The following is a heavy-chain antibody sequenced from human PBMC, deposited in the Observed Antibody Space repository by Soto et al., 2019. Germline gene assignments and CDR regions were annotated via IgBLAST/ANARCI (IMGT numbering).Heavy chain of an antibody. CDR3: ARGDSPISGTYLSCFDQ. D-gene: IGHD1-26*01. CDR2: VHSSGTT. Sequence: QVQLQESGPGLVKPSETLSLTCTVSGVSISTSNYYWGWIRQPPGKGLEWIGNVHSSGTTYYNPSLKTRLTIFVDTSKNQFSLKLTSVSAADTAVYYCARGDSPISGTYLSCFDQWGQGTLVTVSS. CDR1: GVSISTSNYY. J-gene: IGHJ4*02. V-gene: IGHV4-39*01.